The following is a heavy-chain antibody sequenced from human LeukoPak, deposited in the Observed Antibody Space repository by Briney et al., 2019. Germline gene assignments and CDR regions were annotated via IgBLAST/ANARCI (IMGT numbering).Heavy chain of an antibody. CDR2: IYYSGST. V-gene: IGHV4-59*08. CDR1: GGSISSYY. J-gene: IGHJ4*02. CDR3: ARSGRLGELFPWDY. Sequence: SETLSLTCTVSGGSISSYYWSWIRQPPGKGLEWIGYIYYSGSTNYNPSLKSRVTISVDTSKNQFSLKLSSVTAADTAVYYCARSGRLGELFPWDYWGQGTLVTVSS. D-gene: IGHD3-10*01.